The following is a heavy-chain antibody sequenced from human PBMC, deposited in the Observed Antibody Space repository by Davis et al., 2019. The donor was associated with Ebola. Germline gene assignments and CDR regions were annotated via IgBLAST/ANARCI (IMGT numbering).Heavy chain of an antibody. CDR1: GFSFSSCS. CDR2: ISSSSTSR. V-gene: IGHV3-21*03. J-gene: IGHJ6*04. Sequence: GGSLRLSCAASGFSFSSCSMNWVRQAPGKGLEWVSSISSSSTSRYYVDSVKGRFTISRDNSKNTLYLQMNSLRAEDTAVYYCVRDTYYYYNTMDVWGKGTAVTVSS. CDR3: VRDTYYYYNTMDV.